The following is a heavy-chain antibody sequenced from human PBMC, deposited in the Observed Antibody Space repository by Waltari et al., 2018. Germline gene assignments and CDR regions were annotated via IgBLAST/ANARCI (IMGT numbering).Heavy chain of an antibody. D-gene: IGHD6-6*01. CDR3: ARLVASRWFDP. CDR2: IYPGDSDT. CDR1: GYNFDTQW. J-gene: IGHJ5*02. V-gene: IGHV5-51*01. Sequence: EVQLIQSGGEGRKPGDSLKISCQGFGYNFDTQWIAWVPEKPGEGLEWMGSIYPGDSDTQYSPSFEGHVTISADRSVNTAYLQWASLQASDSAIYYCARLVASRWFDPWGQGTLVTVSS.